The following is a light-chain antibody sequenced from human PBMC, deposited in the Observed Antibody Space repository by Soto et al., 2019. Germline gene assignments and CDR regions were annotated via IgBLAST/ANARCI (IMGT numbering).Light chain of an antibody. CDR3: QQRSNQWT. CDR1: QSVSSY. Sequence: EIVLTQSPGTLSLSPGDRATLSCRASQSVSSYLAWYQQKPGQAPRLLIYDASNRATGIPARFSGSGSGTDFTLTISSLEPEDFAVYYCQQRSNQWTFGQGTKVDIK. CDR2: DAS. V-gene: IGKV3-11*01. J-gene: IGKJ1*01.